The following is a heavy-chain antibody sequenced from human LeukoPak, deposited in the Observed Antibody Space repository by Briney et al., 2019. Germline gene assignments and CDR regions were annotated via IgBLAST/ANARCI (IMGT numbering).Heavy chain of an antibody. V-gene: IGHV3-48*01. CDR1: GLTFSRYS. CDR2: ISSSGSGT. CDR3: TTAETILEA. Sequence: GGSLRLSCAASGLTFSRYSMAWVRQAPGKGLEWVSYISSSGSGTHYADSVKGRFTVSRDNGKNSLYLQMSSLRAEDTALYYCTTAETILEAWGQGTLVTVSS. J-gene: IGHJ5*02. D-gene: IGHD3-3*01.